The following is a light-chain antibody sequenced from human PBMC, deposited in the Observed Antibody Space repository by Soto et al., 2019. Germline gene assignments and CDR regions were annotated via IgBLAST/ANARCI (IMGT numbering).Light chain of an antibody. V-gene: IGKV1-5*01. CDR3: QQYNSYSPWT. CDR1: QAVNSW. J-gene: IGKJ1*01. CDR2: DVS. Sequence: DNQLTQSPSSISASVGDRVTITCRASQAVNSWLAWFQQKPGMAPKLVIYDVSSLQSGVPSRFSGSGSGTEFTLTISSLQPDDFATYYCQQYNSYSPWTFGQGTKVDIK.